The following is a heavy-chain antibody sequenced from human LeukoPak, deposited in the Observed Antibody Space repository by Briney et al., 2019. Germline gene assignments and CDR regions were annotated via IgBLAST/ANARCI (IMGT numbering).Heavy chain of an antibody. V-gene: IGHV3-48*03. CDR2: ISTSGSTI. CDR3: ARVVGYYGSGNFYFDC. D-gene: IGHD3-10*01. CDR1: GFTFSHYE. J-gene: IGHJ4*02. Sequence: GGSLRLSCAASGFTFSHYEMNWVRHAPGKGLEWLSFISTSGSTIYYADSVKGRFTVSRDNAKNSLYLQMNSLSAEDTVVYYCARVVGYYGSGNFYFDCWGQGTLVTVSS.